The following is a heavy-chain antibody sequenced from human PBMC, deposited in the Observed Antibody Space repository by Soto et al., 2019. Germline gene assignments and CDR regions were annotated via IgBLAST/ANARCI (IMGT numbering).Heavy chain of an antibody. J-gene: IGHJ4*02. D-gene: IGHD6-13*01. CDR2: IWYDGSNK. CDR3: ARDFSPGYSSSWTY. CDR1: GFTFSSYG. V-gene: IGHV3-33*01. Sequence: GGSLRLSCAASGFTFSSYGMHWVRQAPGKGLEWVAVIWYDGSNKYYADSVKGRFTISRDNSKNTLYLQMNSLRAEDTAVYYCARDFSPGYSSSWTYWGQGTLVTVSS.